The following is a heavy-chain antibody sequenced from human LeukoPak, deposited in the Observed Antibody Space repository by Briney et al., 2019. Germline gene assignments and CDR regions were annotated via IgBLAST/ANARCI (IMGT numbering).Heavy chain of an antibody. D-gene: IGHD3-10*01. CDR2: ISASGGIT. V-gene: IGHV3-23*01. J-gene: IGHJ4*02. Sequence: GSLRLSCAASGFTFSSYVMSWVRQAPGKGLEWVSHISASGGITYSADSVKGRFTISRDNSKNTLYLQMNSLRAEDRAVYYCAKYSMGRGVIGRWGQGSLVTVSS. CDR3: AKYSMGRGVIGR. CDR1: GFTFSSYV.